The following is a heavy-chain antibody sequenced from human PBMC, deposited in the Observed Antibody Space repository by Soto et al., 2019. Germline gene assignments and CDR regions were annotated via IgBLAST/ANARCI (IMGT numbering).Heavy chain of an antibody. CDR1: GFTFDDYA. V-gene: IGHV3-9*01. J-gene: IGHJ5*02. CDR3: TTALYCSSTSCSYP. Sequence: GGSLRLSCAASGFTFDDYAMHWVRQAPGKGLEWVSGISWNSGSIGYADSVKGRFTISRDNAKNSLYLQMNSLRAEDTALYYCTTALYCSSTSCSYPWGQGTLVTVSS. D-gene: IGHD2-2*01. CDR2: ISWNSGSI.